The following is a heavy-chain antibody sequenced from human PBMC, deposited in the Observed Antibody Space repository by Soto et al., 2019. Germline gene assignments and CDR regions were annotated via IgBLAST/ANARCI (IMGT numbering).Heavy chain of an antibody. D-gene: IGHD5-18*01. V-gene: IGHV3-21*01. Sequence: PGGSLRLSCAASGFTFSSYGMHWVRQAPGKGLEWVSSISSSSSNIYYADSVKGRFTISRDNAKNSLYLQMNSLRAEDTAVYYCARDQPGYSYGYGLGYWGQGTLVTVSS. CDR1: GFTFSSYG. J-gene: IGHJ4*02. CDR2: ISSSSSNI. CDR3: ARDQPGYSYGYGLGY.